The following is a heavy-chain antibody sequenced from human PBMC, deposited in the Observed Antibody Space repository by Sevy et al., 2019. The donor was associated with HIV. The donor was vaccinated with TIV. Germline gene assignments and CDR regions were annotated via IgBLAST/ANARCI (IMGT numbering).Heavy chain of an antibody. Sequence: ASVKVSCKASGDTFTNNYIHWVRQAPGQGLEWMGMVDHSAGNTTYAQKFQGRVTMTRDTSTSIPYMDLSSLRSEDTAVYYCVRADPDQHFDSWGQGTLVTVSS. V-gene: IGHV1-46*01. CDR3: VRADPDQHFDS. CDR2: VDHSAGNT. J-gene: IGHJ4*02. CDR1: GDTFTNNY.